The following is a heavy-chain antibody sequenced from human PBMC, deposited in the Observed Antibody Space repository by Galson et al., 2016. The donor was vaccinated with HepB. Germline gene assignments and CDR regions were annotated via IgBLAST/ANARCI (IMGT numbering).Heavy chain of an antibody. V-gene: IGHV1-2*02. CDR2: INPNSGGT. CDR3: ARGPLGYYYDRSGSLDF. Sequence: SVKVSCKASGYTFTGHNIHWVRQAAGHGLEWMGWINPNSGGTIYAQSFQGRVTMTRDTSISIASMELSRLRSDDTAVYYCARGPLGYYYDRSGSLDFWGQGTLVTVAS. CDR1: GYTFTGHN. D-gene: IGHD3-22*01. J-gene: IGHJ4*02.